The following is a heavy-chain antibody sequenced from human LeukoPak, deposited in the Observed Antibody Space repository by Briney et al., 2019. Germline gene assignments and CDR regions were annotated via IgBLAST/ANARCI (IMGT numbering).Heavy chain of an antibody. CDR1: GFTFSSNY. Sequence: PGGSLRLSCAASGFTFSSNYMGWVRQAPGKGLEWVSVIYSGGSTYYADSVKGRFTISRDNSKNTLYLQMNSLRAEDTAVYYCARSPYGDYARYDFDYWGQGTLVTVSS. D-gene: IGHD4-17*01. V-gene: IGHV3-66*01. CDR3: ARSPYGDYARYDFDY. CDR2: IYSGGST. J-gene: IGHJ4*02.